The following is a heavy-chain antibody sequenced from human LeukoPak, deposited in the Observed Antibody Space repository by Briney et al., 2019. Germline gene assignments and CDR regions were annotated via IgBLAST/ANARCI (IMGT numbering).Heavy chain of an antibody. D-gene: IGHD4-23*01. V-gene: IGHV4-39*01. Sequence: SETLSLTCTVSGDSISSSSYFWDWIRQPPGKGLEWIGSIYYSGSPYYNPSLKSRVTISVDTYKKQFSLTLSSVTAADTAVYYCARLPLYGGTLYYLDYWGQGTLVTVAS. CDR3: ARLPLYGGTLYYLDY. CDR1: GDSISSSSYF. J-gene: IGHJ4*02. CDR2: IYYSGSP.